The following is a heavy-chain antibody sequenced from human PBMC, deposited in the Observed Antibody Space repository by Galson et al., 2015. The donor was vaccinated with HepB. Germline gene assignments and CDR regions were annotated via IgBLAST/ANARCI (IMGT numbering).Heavy chain of an antibody. D-gene: IGHD4/OR15-4a*01. V-gene: IGHV3-30*04. J-gene: IGHJ4*02. Sequence: SLRLSCAASGFTFSSYAMHWVRQAPGKGLEWVAVISYDGSNKYYADSVKGRFTISRDNSKNTLYLQMNSLRAEDTAVYYCAKEPGVGMTLGYFDYWGQGTLVTVSS. CDR2: ISYDGSNK. CDR1: GFTFSSYA. CDR3: AKEPGVGMTLGYFDY.